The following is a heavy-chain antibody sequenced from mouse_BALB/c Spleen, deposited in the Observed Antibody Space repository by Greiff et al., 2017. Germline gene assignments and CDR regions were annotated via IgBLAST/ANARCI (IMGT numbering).Heavy chain of an antibody. CDR3: ARGGYYGSSYFDY. Sequence: VKLMESGAELARPGASVKLSCKASGYTFTSYWMQWVKQRPGQGLEWIGAIYPGDGDTRYTQKFKGKATLTADKSSSTAYMQLSSLASEDSAVYYCARGGYYGSSYFDYGGQGTTLTVSS. V-gene: IGHV1-87*01. D-gene: IGHD1-1*01. CDR2: IYPGDGDT. CDR1: GYTFTSYW. J-gene: IGHJ2*01.